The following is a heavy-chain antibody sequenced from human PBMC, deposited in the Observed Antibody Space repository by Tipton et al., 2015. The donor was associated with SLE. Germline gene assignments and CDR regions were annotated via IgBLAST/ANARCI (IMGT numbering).Heavy chain of an antibody. CDR1: DGSISTDGYF. Sequence: TLSPTCTVSDGSISTDGYFWSWIRRRPGTGLEWIGYIYYSGSSYYTPSLESRITLSVDTSENQFSLNLRSVTVADTAVYYCARESASTGHFDFWGPGTLVTVSS. V-gene: IGHV4-31*03. J-gene: IGHJ4*02. CDR3: ARESASTGHFDF. D-gene: IGHD2-8*02. CDR2: IYYSGSS.